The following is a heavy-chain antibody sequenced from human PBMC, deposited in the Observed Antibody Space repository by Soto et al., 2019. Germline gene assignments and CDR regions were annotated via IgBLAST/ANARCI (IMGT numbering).Heavy chain of an antibody. CDR3: ARERYQVISDGMDV. J-gene: IGHJ6*02. CDR2: INPQNGGT. CDR1: GYTFTGHY. Sequence: ASVKVSCKASGYTFTGHYIHGVREAPGQGLEWKGWINPQNGGTSYAQKFQGRVTLSRDTSINTAYLELSRLRFDDAAVYFCARERYQVISDGMDVWGQGTTVTVSS. D-gene: IGHD2-2*01. V-gene: IGHV1-2*02.